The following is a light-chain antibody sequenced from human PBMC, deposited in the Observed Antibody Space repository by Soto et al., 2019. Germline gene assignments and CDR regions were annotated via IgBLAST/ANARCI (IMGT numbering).Light chain of an antibody. CDR3: MQALQTPA. CDR2: LGS. V-gene: IGKV2-28*01. CDR1: QSLLHSNGYNY. Sequence: DIVMTQSPLSLPVTPGEPASISCRSSQSLLHSNGYNYLDWYLQKPGQSPQLLIYLGSNRASGVPDRFSGRVSGTEFTLKISRVEAEDVGVYYCMQALQTPAFGGGTKVEIK. J-gene: IGKJ4*01.